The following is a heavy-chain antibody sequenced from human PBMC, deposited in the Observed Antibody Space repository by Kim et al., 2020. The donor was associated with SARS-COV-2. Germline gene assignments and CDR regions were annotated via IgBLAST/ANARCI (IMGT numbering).Heavy chain of an antibody. D-gene: IGHD1-26*01. J-gene: IGHJ4*02. CDR3: AREVGATFY. CDR1: GFTFSTNW. CDR2: INSDGRST. V-gene: IGHV3-74*01. Sequence: GGSLRLSCAASGFTFSTNWMHWVRQAPGKGLVWVSRINSDGRSTDYADSVEGRFTISRDNAKNTLYLQMNSLRAEDTAVYYCAREVGATFYWGQGTLVTVSS.